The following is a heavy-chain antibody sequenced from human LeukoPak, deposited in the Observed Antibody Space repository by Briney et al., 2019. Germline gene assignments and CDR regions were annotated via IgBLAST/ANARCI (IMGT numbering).Heavy chain of an antibody. Sequence: ASVKVSCKASGYTFTSYYMHWVRQAPGQGLEWMGMINPSGGSTNYALKFQGRVTMTRDTSISTAYMELSRLRSDDTAVYYCARGTFGGVIVLRSAFDIWGQGTMVTVSS. CDR3: ARGTFGGVIVLRSAFDI. CDR2: INPSGGST. J-gene: IGHJ3*02. V-gene: IGHV1-46*01. CDR1: GYTFTSYY. D-gene: IGHD3-16*02.